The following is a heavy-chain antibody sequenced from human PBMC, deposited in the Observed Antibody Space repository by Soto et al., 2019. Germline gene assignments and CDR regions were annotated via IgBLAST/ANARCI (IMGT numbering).Heavy chain of an antibody. V-gene: IGHV1-69*01. Sequence: QAQLVQSGAEVKKPGSSVKVSCKDSGGLFSSYAISWVRQAPGQGLEWMGGIIPVVDTPYYAQKLQGRVTITADESTNAAYLELSSLRSDDTAMYYCARGDSPYVWFNEFWGQGSRVTVSS. J-gene: IGHJ4*02. D-gene: IGHD3-16*01. CDR2: IIPVVDTP. CDR3: ARGDSPYVWFNEF. CDR1: GGLFSSYA.